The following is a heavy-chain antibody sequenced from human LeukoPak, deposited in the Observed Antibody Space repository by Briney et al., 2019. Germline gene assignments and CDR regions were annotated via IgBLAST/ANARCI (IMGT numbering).Heavy chain of an antibody. CDR2: ISSDGRT. J-gene: IGHJ4*02. V-gene: IGHV3-53*01. CDR3: ARAYCSGDTCYSVYFDY. Sequence: GGSLRLSCAASGFTVSTSCMNWVRQAPGKGLEWFSVISSDGRTYYADSGKGRFTISRDNSKNTVYLQMNSLRAEDTAVYYCARAYCSGDTCYSVYFDYWGQGTLVTVSS. D-gene: IGHD2-15*01. CDR1: GFTVSTSC.